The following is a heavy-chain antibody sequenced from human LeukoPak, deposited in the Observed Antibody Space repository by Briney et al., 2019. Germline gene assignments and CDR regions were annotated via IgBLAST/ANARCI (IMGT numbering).Heavy chain of an antibody. CDR1: GGSISSYY. CDR3: ARKRSGYTDAFDI. V-gene: IGHV4-4*09. J-gene: IGHJ3*02. Sequence: SETLSLTCTVSGGSISSYYWSWIRQPPGKGLEWIGYIYTSGSTNYNPSLKSRVTISVDTSKNQFSLKLSSVTAPDTAVYYCARKRSGYTDAFDIWGQGTMVTVSS. D-gene: IGHD3-22*01. CDR2: IYTSGST.